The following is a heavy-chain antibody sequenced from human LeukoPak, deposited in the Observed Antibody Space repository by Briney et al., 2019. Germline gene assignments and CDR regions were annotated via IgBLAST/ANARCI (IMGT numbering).Heavy chain of an antibody. V-gene: IGHV1-18*01. CDR3: ARDAKLLGNWNEERSFDY. Sequence: ASVKVSCKASGYTFTSYGISWVRQAPGQGLEWMGWISAYNGNTNYAQKLQGRVTMTTDTSTSTAYMELRSLRSDDTAVYYYARDAKLLGNWNEERSFDYWGQGTLVTVSS. D-gene: IGHD1-1*01. J-gene: IGHJ4*02. CDR1: GYTFTSYG. CDR2: ISAYNGNT.